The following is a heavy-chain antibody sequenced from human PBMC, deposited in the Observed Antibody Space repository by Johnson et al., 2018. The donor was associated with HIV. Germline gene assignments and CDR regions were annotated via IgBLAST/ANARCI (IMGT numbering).Heavy chain of an antibody. J-gene: IGHJ3*02. Sequence: QVQLVESGGGVVQPGRSLRLSCAASGFTFSSYAMHWVRQAPGKGLEWVAVISYDGSTKYYADSVKGRFTISRDNSKNTLYLQMNSLKTEDTAVYYCTTQQRADAFDIWGQGTMVTVSS. CDR1: GFTFSSYA. D-gene: IGHD6-13*01. CDR3: TTQQRADAFDI. CDR2: ISYDGSTK. V-gene: IGHV3-30*04.